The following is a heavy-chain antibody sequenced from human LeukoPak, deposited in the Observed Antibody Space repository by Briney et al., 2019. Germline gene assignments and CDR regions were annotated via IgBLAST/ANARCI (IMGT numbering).Heavy chain of an antibody. CDR2: IYHSGST. D-gene: IGHD3-22*01. Sequence: SETLSLTCTVSGGSVSSGSYYWSWIRQPPGKGLEWIGYIYHSGSTYYNPSLKSRVTISVDRSKNQFSLKLSSGTAADTAVYYCARSGNYYDSSGYYTRPPKYNWFDPWGQGTLVTVSS. J-gene: IGHJ5*02. V-gene: IGHV4-30-2*01. CDR3: ARSGNYYDSSGYYTRPPKYNWFDP. CDR1: GGSVSSGSYY.